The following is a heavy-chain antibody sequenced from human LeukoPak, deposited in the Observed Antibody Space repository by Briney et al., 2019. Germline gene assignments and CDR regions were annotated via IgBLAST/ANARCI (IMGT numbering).Heavy chain of an antibody. Sequence: SETLSLTCTVSGGSISSYSWRWIRQPAGKGLEWIGRIYTSGSTNYNPSLKSRVTMSVDTSKNQFSLKLSSVTAADTAVYYCARDLDYGDYFDYWGQGTLVTVSS. D-gene: IGHD4-17*01. CDR2: IYTSGST. J-gene: IGHJ4*02. CDR1: GGSISSYS. V-gene: IGHV4-4*07. CDR3: ARDLDYGDYFDY.